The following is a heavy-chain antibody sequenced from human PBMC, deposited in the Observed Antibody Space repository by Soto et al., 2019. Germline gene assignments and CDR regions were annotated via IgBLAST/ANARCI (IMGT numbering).Heavy chain of an antibody. J-gene: IGHJ4*02. V-gene: IGHV3-23*01. CDR2: LTGSSSNI. Sequence: GGSLRLSCVASGFSFRNYAMSWVRQAPGKGLEWISTLTGSSSNIYYADSVKGRFAISRDNSRNTLYLQMNSLTAEDTAVYYCANGRATYGLLTHDYWGQGTLVTVSS. CDR3: ANGRATYGLLTHDY. D-gene: IGHD3-10*01. CDR1: GFSFRNYA.